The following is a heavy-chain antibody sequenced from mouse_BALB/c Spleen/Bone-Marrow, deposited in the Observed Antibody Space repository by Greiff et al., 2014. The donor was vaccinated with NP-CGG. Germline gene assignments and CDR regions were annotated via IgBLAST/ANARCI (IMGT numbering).Heavy chain of an antibody. CDR1: GFNIKDTY. J-gene: IGHJ3*01. V-gene: IGHV14-3*02. CDR2: IDPANGNT. D-gene: IGHD1-1*01. Sequence: EVKLVESGAELVKPRASVKLSCTASGFNIKDTYMHWVKQRPEQGLEWIGRIDPANGNTKYDPKFQGKATITADTSSNTAYLQLSSLTSEDTAVYYCASYYYGSSSFAYWGQGTLVTVSA. CDR3: ASYYYGSSSFAY.